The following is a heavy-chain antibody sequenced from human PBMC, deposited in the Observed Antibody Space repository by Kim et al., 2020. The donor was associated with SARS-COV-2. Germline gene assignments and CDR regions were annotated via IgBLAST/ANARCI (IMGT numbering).Heavy chain of an antibody. CDR1: GQTFTSYG. V-gene: IGHV1-18*01. J-gene: IGHJ5*02. D-gene: IGHD6-19*01. CDR3: AKAGYSSWFDP. Sequence: ASVKVSCKVSGQTFTSYGITWVRQAPGQGLEWMGWISVYSDNTVYAHKFQGRVTMTTDTPTNTAYMELRSLRSDDTAVYYCAKAGYSSWFDPWGQGTLVTVSS. CDR2: ISVYSDNT.